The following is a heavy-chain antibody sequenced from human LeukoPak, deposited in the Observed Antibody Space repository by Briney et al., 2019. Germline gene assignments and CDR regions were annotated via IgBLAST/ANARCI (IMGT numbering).Heavy chain of an antibody. CDR1: GYTFTGYY. V-gene: IGHV1-2*02. J-gene: IGHJ4*02. Sequence: ASVKVSCKSSGYTFTGYYMHWVRQAPGQGLEWMGWINPNSGGTNYAQKFQGRVTMTRDTSISTAYMELSRLRSDDTAVYYCARGSDDFWSGYSPSYWGQGTLVTVSS. CDR2: INPNSGGT. CDR3: ARGSDDFWSGYSPSY. D-gene: IGHD3-3*01.